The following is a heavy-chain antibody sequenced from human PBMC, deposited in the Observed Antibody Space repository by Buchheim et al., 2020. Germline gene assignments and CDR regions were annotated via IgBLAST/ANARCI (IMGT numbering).Heavy chain of an antibody. CDR3: ARVLWDPQPIGRHIPPDY. V-gene: IGHV3-23*01. Sequence: EVQLLESGGGLVQPGGSLRLSCAASGFTFSSYAMSWVRQAPGKGLEWVSAISGSGGSTYYADSVKGRFTTSRDNSKNTLYLQMNSLRAEDTAVYYCARVLWDPQPIGRHIPPDYWGQGTL. J-gene: IGHJ4*02. CDR1: GFTFSSYA. D-gene: IGHD1-26*01. CDR2: ISGSGGST.